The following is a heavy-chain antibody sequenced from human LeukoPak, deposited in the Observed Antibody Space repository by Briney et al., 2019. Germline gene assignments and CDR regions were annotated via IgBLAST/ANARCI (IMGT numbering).Heavy chain of an antibody. J-gene: IGHJ4*02. CDR3: ARVVHSSGWYWCEECLSYFDY. CDR1: GFTFSSYE. V-gene: IGHV3-48*03. Sequence: GGSLRLSCAASGFTFSSYEMNWVRQAPRKGLEWVSYISSSGSTIYYADSVKGRFTISRDNAKNSLYLQMNSLRAEDTADYYCARVVHSSGWYWCEECLSYFDYWGQGTLVTVSS. CDR2: ISSSGSTI. D-gene: IGHD6-19*01.